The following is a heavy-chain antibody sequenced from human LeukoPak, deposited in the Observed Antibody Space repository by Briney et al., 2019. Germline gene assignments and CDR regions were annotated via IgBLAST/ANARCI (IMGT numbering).Heavy chain of an antibody. V-gene: IGHV4-59*12. CDR3: ASRGSYSSSSGGMDV. CDR1: GGSISSYY. CDR2: IYYSGST. Sequence: SETLSLTCTVSGGSISSYYWSWIRQPPGKGLEWIGYIYYSGSTNYNPSLKSRVTISVDTSKNQFSLKLSSVTAADTAVYYCASRGSYSSSSGGMDVWGQGTTVTVSS. J-gene: IGHJ6*02. D-gene: IGHD6-6*01.